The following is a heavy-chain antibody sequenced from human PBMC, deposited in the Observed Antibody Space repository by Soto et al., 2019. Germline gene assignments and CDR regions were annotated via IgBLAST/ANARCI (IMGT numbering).Heavy chain of an antibody. V-gene: IGHV6-1*01. CDR1: GDSVSNNRDA. CDR2: TYYRSGWFY. J-gene: IGHJ4*02. Sequence: QVELQQSGPGLVQPSQTLSLTCAVSGDSVSNNRDAWNWIRQTPSRGLEWLGRTYYRSGWFYHYAESLQGRITINVDTSKNHFSLQLISATPDDTAVYYCARDPPYSASILDYWGQGSLVTVSS. CDR3: ARDPPYSASILDY. D-gene: IGHD4-4*01.